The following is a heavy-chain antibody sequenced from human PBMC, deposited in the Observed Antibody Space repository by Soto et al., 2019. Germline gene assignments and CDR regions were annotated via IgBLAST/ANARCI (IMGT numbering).Heavy chain of an antibody. Sequence: GGSLRLSCAASGFTFISYGMHWVRQAPGKGLEWVAVISYDGSNKYYADSVKGRFTISRDNSKNTLYLQMNSLRAEDTAVYYCAKELYDSNWFDPWGQGTLVTVSS. J-gene: IGHJ5*02. D-gene: IGHD3-3*01. CDR1: GFTFISYG. CDR3: AKELYDSNWFDP. V-gene: IGHV3-30*18. CDR2: ISYDGSNK.